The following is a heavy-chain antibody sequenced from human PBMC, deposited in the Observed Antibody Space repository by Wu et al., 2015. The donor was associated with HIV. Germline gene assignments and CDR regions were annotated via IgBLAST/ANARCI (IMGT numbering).Heavy chain of an antibody. J-gene: IGHJ6*02. V-gene: IGHV1-18*01. CDR3: ARDPGGRGVADTRYYGMDV. D-gene: IGHD6-19*01. CDR1: GYAFKTYG. CDR2: ISGYNGNT. Sequence: QVQLVQSGAEVKKSGASLKVSCKASGYAFKTYGISWLRQAPGQGLEWMGWISGYNGNTNYAQNLQGRVTMTTDTSSSTVYMELRSLRSEDTAVYYCARDPGGRGVADTRYYGMDVWGQGTTVTVSS.